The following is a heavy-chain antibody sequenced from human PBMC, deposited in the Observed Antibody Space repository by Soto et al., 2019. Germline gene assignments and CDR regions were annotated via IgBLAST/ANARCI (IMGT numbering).Heavy chain of an antibody. J-gene: IGHJ3*02. Sequence: VQLVESGGVVVQPGGSLRLSCAASGFIFDDYTMHWVRQAPGKGLEWVSLITWDGGSTYYADSVKGRFTISRDNSRNSLYLQMNGLRAEDTALYYCAKELNILHGEEPFDIWGQGTMVTVSS. V-gene: IGHV3-43*01. D-gene: IGHD3-9*01. CDR2: ITWDGGST. CDR1: GFIFDDYT. CDR3: AKELNILHGEEPFDI.